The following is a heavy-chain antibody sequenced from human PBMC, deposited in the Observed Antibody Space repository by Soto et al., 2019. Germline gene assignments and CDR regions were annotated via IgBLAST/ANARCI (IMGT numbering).Heavy chain of an antibody. V-gene: IGHV4-34*01. CDR3: ARGWYPVY. J-gene: IGHJ4*02. Sequence: SETLSLTCAVYGGSFSGYYWSWIRQPPGKGLEWIGEINHSGSTNYNPSLKSRVTISVDTSKNQFSLKLSSVTAADTAVYYCARGWYPVYWGQGTLVTVSS. D-gene: IGHD6-13*01. CDR2: INHSGST. CDR1: GGSFSGYY.